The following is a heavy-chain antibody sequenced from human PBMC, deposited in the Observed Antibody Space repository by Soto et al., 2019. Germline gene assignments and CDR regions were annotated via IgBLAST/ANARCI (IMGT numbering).Heavy chain of an antibody. CDR3: ARDTYSGYDFGL. J-gene: IGHJ5*02. CDR2: IPSRGRP. CDR1: GASVAGGSYY. V-gene: IGHV4-30-4*01. D-gene: IGHD5-12*01. Sequence: PSETLSLTCSVSGASVAGGSYYWSWVRQPPGKGLEWIGYIPSRGRPFYNPSLTSRGTISADTSKNQLSLQLTSVTAADTAVYYCARDTYSGYDFGLWGQGTLVTSPQ.